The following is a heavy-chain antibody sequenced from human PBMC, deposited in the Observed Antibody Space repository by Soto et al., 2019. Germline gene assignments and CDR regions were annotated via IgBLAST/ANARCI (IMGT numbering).Heavy chain of an antibody. CDR2: ISYAGDYQ. D-gene: IGHD6-13*01. V-gene: IGHV3-30*18. Sequence: QVQLVESGGGVVQPGRSLRLSCAASGFTFSSYGMHWVRQAPGKGLEWVAVISYAGDYQYYADSVKGRFTISRDNSKNTLYLQMNTLSPEDTAVYFCAKSRGGSSWYEGDSWGQGTLVTVSS. CDR3: AKSRGGSSWYEGDS. CDR1: GFTFSSYG. J-gene: IGHJ4*02.